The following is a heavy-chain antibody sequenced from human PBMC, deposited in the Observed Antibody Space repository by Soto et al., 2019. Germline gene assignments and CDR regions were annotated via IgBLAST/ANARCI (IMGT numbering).Heavy chain of an antibody. CDR3: AKDHDEDFGYDLDYFDY. Sequence: GASVKVSCKTYGYTFSSYGISWVRQAPGQGLEWMGWISSYTGNTNYAQKFQDGVTLITDTSTRTAYMEMRSLRSEDTAFYYCAKDHDEDFGYDLDYFDYWGQGTLVTVSS. J-gene: IGHJ4*02. CDR1: GYTFSSYG. D-gene: IGHD5-12*01. CDR2: ISSYTGNT. V-gene: IGHV1-18*01.